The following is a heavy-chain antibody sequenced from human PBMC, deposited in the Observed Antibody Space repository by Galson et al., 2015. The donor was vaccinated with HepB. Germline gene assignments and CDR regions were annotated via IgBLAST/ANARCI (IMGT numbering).Heavy chain of an antibody. J-gene: IGHJ4*02. CDR2: ITSGSTYI. V-gene: IGHV3-21*06. CDR3: ARDLNFYASGEGSDF. D-gene: IGHD3-10*01. CDR1: GFTFSNYN. Sequence: SLRLSCAASGFTFSNYNMNWVRQAPGKGLEWVSSITSGSTYIHYADSVKGRFIISRDSAKNSLYLQMNSLRAEDTAVYYCARDLNFYASGEGSDFWGQGTLVTVSS.